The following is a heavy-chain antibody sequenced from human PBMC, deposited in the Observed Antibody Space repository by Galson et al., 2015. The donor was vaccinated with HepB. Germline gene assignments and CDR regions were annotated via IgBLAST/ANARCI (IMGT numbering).Heavy chain of an antibody. CDR2: ISSSSSCT. CDR3: ARERGIVVVTTGAFDI. Sequence: SLRLSCAASGSTFSDYYMSWIRQAPGKGLEWVSYISSSSSCTNYADSVKGRFTISRDNAKNSLYVQMNSLRAEDTAVYYCARERGIVVVTTGAFDIWGQGTMVTVSS. V-gene: IGHV3-11*05. J-gene: IGHJ3*02. CDR1: GSTFSDYY. D-gene: IGHD3-22*01.